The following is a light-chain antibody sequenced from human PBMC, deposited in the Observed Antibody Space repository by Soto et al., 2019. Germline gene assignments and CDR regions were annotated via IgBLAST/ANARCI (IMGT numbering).Light chain of an antibody. CDR2: GSS. J-gene: IGKJ1*01. V-gene: IGKV3-20*01. CDR3: QQYGGSRWT. CDR1: QSVSSTY. Sequence: EIVLTQSPGTLSLSPGERATLSCRASQSVSSTYLAWYQQKPGQAPRLLIYGSSNRATGIPDRFSGSGSGTDFTLTISRLEPEEFAGYCCQQYGGSRWTFGRGTRVDI.